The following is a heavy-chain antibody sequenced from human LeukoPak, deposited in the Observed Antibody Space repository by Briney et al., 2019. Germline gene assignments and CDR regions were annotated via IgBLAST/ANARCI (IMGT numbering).Heavy chain of an antibody. Sequence: QAGGSLRLSCAASGFTVSSYSMNWVRQAPGKGLEWVSYISSSSSTIYYADSVKGRFTISRDNAKNSLYLQMNSLRGEDTAVYYCARSPGYGDYGHHDYWGQGTLVTVSS. D-gene: IGHD4-17*01. V-gene: IGHV3-48*01. CDR3: ARSPGYGDYGHHDY. CDR1: GFTVSSYS. CDR2: ISSSSSTI. J-gene: IGHJ4*02.